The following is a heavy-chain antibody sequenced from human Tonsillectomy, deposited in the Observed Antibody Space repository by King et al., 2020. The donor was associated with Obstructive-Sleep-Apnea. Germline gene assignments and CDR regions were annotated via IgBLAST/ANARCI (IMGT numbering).Heavy chain of an antibody. V-gene: IGHV3-23*04. CDR1: GFTFSSYA. Sequence: EVQLVESGGGLVQPGGSLSLSCAASGFTFSSYAMTWVRQAPGKGLEWGSAISGSGGNTYYADSVKGRFTISRDNSKNTLYLQMNSLRLEDTAVYYCAKNMGIAVAGNYDYWGQGTLVTVSS. CDR3: AKNMGIAVAGNYDY. J-gene: IGHJ4*02. D-gene: IGHD6-19*01. CDR2: ISGSGGNT.